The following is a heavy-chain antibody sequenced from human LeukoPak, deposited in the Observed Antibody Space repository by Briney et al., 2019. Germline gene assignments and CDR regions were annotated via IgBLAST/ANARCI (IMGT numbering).Heavy chain of an antibody. CDR2: INPNSGGT. V-gene: IGHV1-2*02. CDR1: GYTFTGYY. Sequence: ASVKVSCKASGYTFTGYYMHWVRQAPGQGLEWMGWINPNSGGTNYAQKFQGRVTITRDTSATTAYMGLSSLRSEDMAVYYCTLYNYWGQGTLVTVSS. J-gene: IGHJ4*02. D-gene: IGHD2-2*02. CDR3: TLYNY.